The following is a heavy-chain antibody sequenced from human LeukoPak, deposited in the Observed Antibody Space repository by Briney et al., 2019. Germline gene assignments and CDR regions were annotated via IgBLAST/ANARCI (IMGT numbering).Heavy chain of an antibody. J-gene: IGHJ5*02. D-gene: IGHD3-22*01. V-gene: IGHV1-2*02. CDR2: INPNSGGT. Sequence: ASVKVSCKASGYTFTGYYMHWVRQAPGQGLEWMGWINPNSGGTNYAQKFQGRVTMTRDTSISTAYMELSRLRSDDTAVYYCARYYYDGSGYSNWFDPWGQGTLVTVSS. CDR1: GYTFTGYY. CDR3: ARYYYDGSGYSNWFDP.